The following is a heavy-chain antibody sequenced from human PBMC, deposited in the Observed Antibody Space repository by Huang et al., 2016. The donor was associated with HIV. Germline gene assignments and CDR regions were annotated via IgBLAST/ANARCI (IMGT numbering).Heavy chain of an antibody. J-gene: IGHJ5*02. D-gene: IGHD6-19*01. V-gene: IGHV3-21*02. CDR3: AYQQWLVGGLNH. Sequence: EVELVESGGGLVKPGGSLRLSCVASGFAFSSYGMNWVRQAPGKGLEWGEFMCSDSSYIYYADSVKGRVTISRDNAKSSIYLQLDSLRAEDTAVYYCAYQQWLVGGLNHWGQGTLVVVSS. CDR2: MCSDSSYI. CDR1: GFAFSSYG.